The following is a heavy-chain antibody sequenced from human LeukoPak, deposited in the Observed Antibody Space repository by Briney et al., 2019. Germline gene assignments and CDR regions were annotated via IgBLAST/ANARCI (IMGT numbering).Heavy chain of an antibody. CDR3: ARVRSGYDLTFDY. J-gene: IGHJ4*02. D-gene: IGHD5-12*01. V-gene: IGHV4-31*03. Sequence: SETLSLTCSVSGDSISSGGYYWSWIRQHPGKGLEWIGYIYYGGSTYYNPSLKSRVTISVDTSNNKFSLRLNSVTAADTAVYYCARVRSGYDLTFDYWGQGTLVTVSS. CDR2: IYYGGST. CDR1: GDSISSGGYY.